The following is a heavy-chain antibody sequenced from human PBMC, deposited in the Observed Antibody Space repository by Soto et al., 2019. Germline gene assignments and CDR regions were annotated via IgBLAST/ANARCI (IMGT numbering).Heavy chain of an antibody. CDR3: ARREGFGSTSSYEFDY. CDR1: GYSFTSYW. V-gene: IGHV5-51*01. CDR2: IYPGDSDT. D-gene: IGHD2-2*01. Sequence: GESLKSSCKGSGYSFTSYWIGWVRQMPGKGLEWIGIIYPGDSDTRYSPSFQGQVTISADKSISTAYLQWSSLKASDTAMFYCARREGFGSTSSYEFDYWGQGTVGTVSS. J-gene: IGHJ4*02.